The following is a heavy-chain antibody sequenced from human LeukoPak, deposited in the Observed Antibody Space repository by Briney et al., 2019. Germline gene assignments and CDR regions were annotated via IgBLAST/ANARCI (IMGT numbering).Heavy chain of an antibody. J-gene: IGHJ6*03. CDR3: AIAKVGGPTYYYMDV. CDR1: GGSFSTSG. D-gene: IGHD1-26*01. CDR2: IIPIFGAA. V-gene: IGHV1-69*05. Sequence: SVKVSCKASGGSFSTSGFSWVRQAPGQGLEWMGGIIPIFGAADYAQKFQGRVTITTDESTNTAYMELSSLTSEDTAVYYCAIAKVGGPTYYYMDVWGTGTTVTVSS.